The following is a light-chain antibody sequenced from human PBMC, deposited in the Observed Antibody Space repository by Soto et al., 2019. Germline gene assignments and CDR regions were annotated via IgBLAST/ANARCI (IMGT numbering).Light chain of an antibody. CDR3: QQSYSNSIT. CDR1: QSISSH. V-gene: IGKV1-39*01. Sequence: DIQMTQSPSSLSASIGDRITITCRASQSISSHLYWFQQKPGQAPKLLIYAASSLQSGVPSRFSGSGSGTDFTLTISSLQPEDFATDYCQQSYSNSITFGQGTRLEIK. J-gene: IGKJ5*01. CDR2: AAS.